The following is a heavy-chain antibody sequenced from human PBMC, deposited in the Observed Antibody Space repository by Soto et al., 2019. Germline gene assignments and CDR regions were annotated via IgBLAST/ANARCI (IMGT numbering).Heavy chain of an antibody. D-gene: IGHD3-16*01. CDR3: SHIPNYYQYDWFDP. CDR1: GFSLTTRGVG. Sequence: QITLKESGPTLVKPTQTLTLTCTFSGFSLTTRGVGVGWIRQPPGKALECLALIYWDDAKRYSPSLHSRLSITKDTSKNQVVLTMTNVDPVDTATYYCSHIPNYYQYDWFDPWGQGTLVSVSS. V-gene: IGHV2-5*02. J-gene: IGHJ5*02. CDR2: IYWDDAK.